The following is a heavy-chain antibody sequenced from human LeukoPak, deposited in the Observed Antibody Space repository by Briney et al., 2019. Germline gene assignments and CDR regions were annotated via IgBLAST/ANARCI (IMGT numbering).Heavy chain of an antibody. CDR2: INPNSGGT. V-gene: IGHV1-2*02. CDR3: ARDRPHNWFDP. J-gene: IGHJ5*02. Sequence: ASVKVSCKASGYTFIDYYMQWVRQAPGQGLEWMGLINPNSGGTNYAQKFQGRVTMTRDTSTSTAYMELTRLTSDDTAVYYCARDRPHNWFDPWGQGTLVTVSS. CDR1: GYTFIDYY.